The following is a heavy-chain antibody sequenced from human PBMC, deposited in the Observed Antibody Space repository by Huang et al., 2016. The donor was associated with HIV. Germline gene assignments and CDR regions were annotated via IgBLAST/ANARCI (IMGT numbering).Heavy chain of an antibody. J-gene: IGHJ6*02. Sequence: VESGGGLVRPGGSLGLSCAGSTVTFSAYWMTWVRQAPGQGLEWVASIRQDGSEKHYVDSVEGRFNISRDNGKKLLFLEMRSLGVDDTAVYFCATKADAMDVWGQGTTVIVSS. V-gene: IGHV3-7*01. D-gene: IGHD2-8*01. CDR1: TVTFSAYW. CDR2: IRQDGSEK. CDR3: ATKADAMDV.